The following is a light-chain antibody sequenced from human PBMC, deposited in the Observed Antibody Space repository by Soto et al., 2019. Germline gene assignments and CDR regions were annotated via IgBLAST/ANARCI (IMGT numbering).Light chain of an antibody. CDR1: QSVYSN. Sequence: EIMMTQSPATLSVSPGERVTLSCRASQSVYSNLAWYQQQPGQAPRLLIYQTSTRATGVPARFSGSGSGTEFTLTISSLQSEDFALYYCQQYNKCPLTFGGGTKVEMK. V-gene: IGKV3-15*01. CDR2: QTS. CDR3: QQYNKCPLT. J-gene: IGKJ4*01.